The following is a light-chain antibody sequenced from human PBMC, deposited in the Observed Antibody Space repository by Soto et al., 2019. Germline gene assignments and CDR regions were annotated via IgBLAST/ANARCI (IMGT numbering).Light chain of an antibody. CDR1: QSVSIY. J-gene: IGKJ2*01. CDR2: DAS. Sequence: EIVLTQSPATLSLSPGERATLSCMASQSVSIYLAWYQQKPGQAPRLLIYDASNRATGIPARCSGSGSGTDFTLTISRLAPEDFAVYYCQQRRNWFMYTLCQGKKLASK. CDR3: QQRRNWFMYT. V-gene: IGKV3-11*01.